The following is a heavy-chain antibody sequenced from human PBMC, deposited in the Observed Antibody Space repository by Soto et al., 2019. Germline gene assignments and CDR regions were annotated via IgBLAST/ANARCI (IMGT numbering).Heavy chain of an antibody. CDR2: IYYSGST. CDR1: GGSISTGSYY. D-gene: IGHD3-10*01. V-gene: IGHV4-39*01. CDR3: ARQGEGGRAFDI. J-gene: IGHJ3*02. Sequence: QLLESGPGLVKPSETLSLTCTVSGGSISTGSYYWGWIRQPPGKGLEWIGSIYYSGSTYYNPSLKSRVTISVDTSKNQFSLKRNSVTAADTAVYYCARQGEGGRAFDIWGQGTTVTISS.